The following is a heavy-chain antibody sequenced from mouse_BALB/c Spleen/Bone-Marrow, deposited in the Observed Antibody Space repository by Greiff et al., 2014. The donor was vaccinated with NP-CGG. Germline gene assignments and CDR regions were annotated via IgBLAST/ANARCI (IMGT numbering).Heavy chain of an antibody. CDR2: IDPANGDT. V-gene: IGHV14-3*02. D-gene: IGHD1-1*01. CDR1: GFNIKATY. CDR3: TKPSFYYGSSDWYFDV. Sequence: FQLQQSGAELAKPWASVKLSCTASGFNIKATYMHWVKQRPEQGLEWIGRIDPANGDTKYGPKFQGKATITADTSSNTAYLQLSSLTSEDTAVYYCTKPSFYYGSSDWYFDVGGAGTTITVSS. J-gene: IGHJ1*01.